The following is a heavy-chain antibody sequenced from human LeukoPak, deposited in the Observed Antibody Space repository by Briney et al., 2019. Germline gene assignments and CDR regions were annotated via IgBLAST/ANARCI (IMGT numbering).Heavy chain of an antibody. J-gene: IGHJ4*02. CDR1: GFTFNRHN. CDR3: ARDREEYCSGGSCTNFDF. CDR2: ISTSNSYI. Sequence: GGSLRLSCAASGFTFNRHNMNWVRQAPGKGLEWASSISTSNSYIYYADSVKGRFTISRHNAKKSLYLQMNSLRAEDTAVYYCARDREEYCSGGSCTNFDFWGQGTLVTVSS. V-gene: IGHV3-21*01. D-gene: IGHD2-15*01.